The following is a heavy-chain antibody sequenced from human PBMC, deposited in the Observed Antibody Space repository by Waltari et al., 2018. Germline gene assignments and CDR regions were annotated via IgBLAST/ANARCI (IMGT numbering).Heavy chain of an antibody. CDR1: GGTFSSYA. Sequence: QVQLVQSGAEVKKPGASVKVSCKASGGTFSSYAISWVRQAPGQGTEWMGGIIPIFGTANYAQKFQGRVTITADKSTSTAYMELSSLRSEDTAVYYCARPSFGITGTEPLTPYYMDVWGKGTTVTVSS. CDR3: ARPSFGITGTEPLTPYYMDV. V-gene: IGHV1-69*14. J-gene: IGHJ6*03. D-gene: IGHD1-20*01. CDR2: IIPIFGTA.